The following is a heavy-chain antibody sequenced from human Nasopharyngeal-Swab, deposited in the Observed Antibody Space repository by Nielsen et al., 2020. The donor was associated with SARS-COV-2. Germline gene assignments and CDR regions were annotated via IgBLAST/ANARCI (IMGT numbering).Heavy chain of an antibody. V-gene: IGHV4-34*01. Sequence: SQTLSLTCAVYGGSFSGHQWSWVRQPPGKGLEWIGEVSHGGGPNYNTYLTSRVTISVATSKNQFSLKLSSVTAADTAVYYCARGGAGVVPSPVLGLGPYYSYYYMDVWGTGTTVTVSS. CDR2: VSHGGGP. CDR1: GGSFSGHQ. J-gene: IGHJ6*03. CDR3: ARGGAGVVPSPVLGLGPYYSYYYMDV. D-gene: IGHD2-2*01.